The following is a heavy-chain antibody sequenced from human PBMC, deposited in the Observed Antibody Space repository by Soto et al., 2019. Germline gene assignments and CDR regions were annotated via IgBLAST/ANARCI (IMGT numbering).Heavy chain of an antibody. CDR2: IRSKAYGGTT. D-gene: IGHD2-2*01. J-gene: IGHJ4*02. CDR3: TRVSCTSTNCLYFFDY. V-gene: IGHV3-49*03. CDR1: GFIFGDYA. Sequence: PGGSLRLSCSASGFIFGDYAISWFRQAPGKGLEWVGFIRSKAYGGTTEYAASVKGRFTISRDDSKNIAYLQMNSLKAEDTDVYYCTRVSCTSTNCLYFFDYWGQGTLVTVSS.